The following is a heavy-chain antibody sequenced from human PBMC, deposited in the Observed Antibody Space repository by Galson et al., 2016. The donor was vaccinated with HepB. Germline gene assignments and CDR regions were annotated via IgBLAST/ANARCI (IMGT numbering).Heavy chain of an antibody. Sequence: SLRLCCAASGFTFDDYAMSWVRQVPGKGLEWVSGLNWNGGRTGYVDSVKGRFTISRDNARNSLYLQMNSLRVEDTARYYCARGGYCSSTRCQDNYYYYGMDVWGQGTTVTVSS. V-gene: IGHV3-20*04. J-gene: IGHJ6*02. CDR1: GFTFDDYA. CDR2: LNWNGGRT. CDR3: ARGGYCSSTRCQDNYYYYGMDV. D-gene: IGHD2-2*01.